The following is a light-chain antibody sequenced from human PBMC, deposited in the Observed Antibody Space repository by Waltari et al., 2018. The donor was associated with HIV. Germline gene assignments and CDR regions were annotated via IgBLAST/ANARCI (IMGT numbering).Light chain of an antibody. Sequence: SYVLTQPPSVSVAPGQTARLTCAGHIIGSKRVHWYQQRPGQAPVLVVYDDDDRPSGIPERISGSTSGNTATLTIRRVEAGDEADYYCQVWDSGSGHHVFGGGTKVTVL. CDR3: QVWDSGSGHHV. V-gene: IGLV3-21*02. CDR2: DDD. J-gene: IGLJ1*01. CDR1: IIGSKR.